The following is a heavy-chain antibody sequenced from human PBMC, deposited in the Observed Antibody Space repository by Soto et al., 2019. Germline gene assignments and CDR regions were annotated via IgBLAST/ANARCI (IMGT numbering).Heavy chain of an antibody. V-gene: IGHV3-73*01. J-gene: IGHJ6*03. D-gene: IGHD3-3*01. CDR1: GFTFSGSA. CDR2: IRSKANSYAT. CDR3: TTHYDFWSGYYYYYYMDV. Sequence: EVQLVESGGGLVQPGGSLKLSCAASGFTFSGSAMHWVRQASGKGLEWVGRIRSKANSYATAYAASVKGRFTISRDDSKNTAYLQMNSLKTEDTAVYYCTTHYDFWSGYYYYYYMDVWGKGTTVTVSS.